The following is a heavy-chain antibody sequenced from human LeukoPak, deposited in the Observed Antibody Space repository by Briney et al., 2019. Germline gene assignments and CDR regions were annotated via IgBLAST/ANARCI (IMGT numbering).Heavy chain of an antibody. D-gene: IGHD6-19*01. J-gene: IGHJ5*02. V-gene: IGHV4-34*01. CDR3: ARGAYSSGWERSMGRWFDP. CDR1: GWSFSGYY. CDR2: INHSGST. Sequence: PSETLSLTCAVYGWSFSGYYLSWIRQPPGKGLEWIGEINHSGSTNYYPSLKRRLTISVDTYKKQISRKLSSVTAAETAVYYCARGAYSSGWERSMGRWFDPWGQGTLVTVSS.